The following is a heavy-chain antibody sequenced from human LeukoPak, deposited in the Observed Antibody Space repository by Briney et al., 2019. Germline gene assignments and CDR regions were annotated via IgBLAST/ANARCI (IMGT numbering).Heavy chain of an antibody. D-gene: IGHD3-16*02. V-gene: IGHV3-23*01. CDR3: VSAPSYRLTYYFDY. J-gene: IGHJ4*02. CDR2: TSGSGGST. Sequence: GGSLRLSCAASGFTFSSYAMSWVRQAPGKGLEWVSATSGSGGSTYYADSVKGRFTISRDNSKNTLYLQMNSLRAEDTAVYYCVSAPSYRLTYYFDYWGQGTLVTVSS. CDR1: GFTFSSYA.